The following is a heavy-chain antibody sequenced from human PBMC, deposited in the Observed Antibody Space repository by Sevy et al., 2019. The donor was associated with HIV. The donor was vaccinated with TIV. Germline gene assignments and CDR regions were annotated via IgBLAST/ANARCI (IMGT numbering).Heavy chain of an antibody. CDR1: GFTFSSYA. D-gene: IGHD4-4*01. Sequence: GGSLRLSCAASGFTFSSYAMHWVRQAPGKGLEWVAVISYDGSNKYYADSVKGRLTISRDNSKNTLYLQMNSLRAEDTAVYYCARGGNYGKLDYWGQGTLVTVSS. CDR3: ARGGNYGKLDY. V-gene: IGHV3-30-3*01. J-gene: IGHJ4*02. CDR2: ISYDGSNK.